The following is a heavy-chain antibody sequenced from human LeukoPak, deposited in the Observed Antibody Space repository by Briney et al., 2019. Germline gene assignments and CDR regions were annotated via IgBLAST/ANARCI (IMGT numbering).Heavy chain of an antibody. V-gene: IGHV3-33*03. J-gene: IGHJ4*02. CDR2: IGHDGNNA. Sequence: GGSLRLSCVASGFTFGVYGMHWVRQAPGKGLEWVAVIGHDGNNADYGDSVRGRFTISRDNAKNTLYLQMNSLRAEDTAVYYCARGGWFIVDYWGQGTLVTVSS. CDR3: ARGGWFIVDY. CDR1: GFTFGVYG. D-gene: IGHD3-10*01.